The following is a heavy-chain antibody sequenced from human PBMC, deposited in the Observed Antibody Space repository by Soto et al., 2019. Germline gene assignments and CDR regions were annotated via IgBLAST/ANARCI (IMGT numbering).Heavy chain of an antibody. CDR1: GGSFSGYY. V-gene: IGHV4-34*01. D-gene: IGHD1-20*01. J-gene: IGHJ4*02. CDR2: INHSGST. Sequence: QVQLQQWGAGLLKPSETLSLTCAVYGGSFSGYYWSWIRQPPGKGLEWIGEINHSGSTNYNPSLKSRVTISVDTSKKQFSLKLSSVTAADTAVYYCAISLPGISRSPSIDYWGQGTLVAVSS. CDR3: AISLPGISRSPSIDY.